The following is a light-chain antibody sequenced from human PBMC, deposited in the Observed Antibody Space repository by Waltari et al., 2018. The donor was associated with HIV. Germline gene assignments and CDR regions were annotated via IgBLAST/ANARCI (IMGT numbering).Light chain of an antibody. Sequence: QSALTQPDSMSGSPGQSITLPCIGSSTDAALYNYVSWYQHYPGKAPKLILYEVKNRPSGVSSRFSGSKSGNTASLTISGLQPEDEAHYYCSSYTSSSTLDVIFGGGTKLTVL. CDR2: EVK. J-gene: IGLJ2*01. CDR3: SSYTSSSTLDVI. CDR1: STDAALYNY. V-gene: IGLV2-14*01.